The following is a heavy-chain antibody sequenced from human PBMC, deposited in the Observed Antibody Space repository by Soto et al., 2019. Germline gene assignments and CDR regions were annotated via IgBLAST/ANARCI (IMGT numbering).Heavy chain of an antibody. D-gene: IGHD3-10*01. J-gene: IGHJ4*02. Sequence: VQLVQSGAEVKRPGSSVKVSCKASGDTFTFYSINWVRQAPGLGLEWMGRINPILSMSNYAQRFQGRVTMTADKYTSTAYMELSSLRSEDTAIYYCASSYGSGYRAFDYWGQGALVTVSS. V-gene: IGHV1-69*02. CDR3: ASSYGSGYRAFDY. CDR1: GDTFTFYS. CDR2: INPILSMS.